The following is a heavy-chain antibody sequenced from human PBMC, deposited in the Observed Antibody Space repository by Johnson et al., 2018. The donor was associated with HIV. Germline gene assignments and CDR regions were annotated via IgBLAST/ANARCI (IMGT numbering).Heavy chain of an antibody. CDR3: AKEWSAFDM. D-gene: IGHD1-26*01. Sequence: MQLVESGGGVVRPGGSLRLSCAASGFTFDDYGMSWVRQAPGKGLEWVSVINWNGGSTGYAESVKGRFTISRYHPQRSVILQVNSLTAEDTATYDCAKEWSAFDMWGQGTMVTVAA. CDR1: GFTFDDYG. CDR2: INWNGGST. V-gene: IGHV3-20*01. J-gene: IGHJ3*02.